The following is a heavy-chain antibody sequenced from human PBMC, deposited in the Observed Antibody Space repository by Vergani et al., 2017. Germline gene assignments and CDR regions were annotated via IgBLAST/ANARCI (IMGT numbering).Heavy chain of an antibody. J-gene: IGHJ4*02. CDR1: GFTFSSYA. D-gene: IGHD3-22*01. Sequence: EVQLLESGGGLVQPGGSLRLSCAASGFTFSSYAMSWVRQAPGKGLAWVSAISGSGGSTYYADSVKGRFTLSRDNSKNTLYLQMNSLRAEDTAVYYCAKDQIVVVITTTFDYWGQGTLVTVSS. V-gene: IGHV3-23*01. CDR2: ISGSGGST. CDR3: AKDQIVVVITTTFDY.